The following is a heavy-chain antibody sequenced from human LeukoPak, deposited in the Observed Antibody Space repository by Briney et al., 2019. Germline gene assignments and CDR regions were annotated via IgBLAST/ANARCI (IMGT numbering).Heavy chain of an antibody. D-gene: IGHD3-10*01. Sequence: SETLSLTCTVSGGSISSYYWSWIRQPSGKGLEWIGYIYYGGSTNYDPSLKSRVTISVDTSKNQFSLKLSSVTAADTAVYYCARLNYGSGSFFHYYYYMDVWGKGTTVTISS. CDR1: GGSISSYY. CDR2: IYYGGST. CDR3: ARLNYGSGSFFHYYYYMDV. V-gene: IGHV4-59*08. J-gene: IGHJ6*03.